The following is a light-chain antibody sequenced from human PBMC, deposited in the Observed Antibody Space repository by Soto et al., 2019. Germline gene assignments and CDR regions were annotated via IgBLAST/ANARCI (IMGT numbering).Light chain of an antibody. J-gene: IGKJ4*01. CDR1: QSISSH. V-gene: IGKV3-15*01. CDR2: GAS. Sequence: ETVMTQSPATLSVSPGERATLSCRASQSISSHLAWYQQKPGQAPRLLIYGASTRATGIPASFSGSGSGTDFTLTSSSQQSEDFAVYYCQQYNNCPLTFGGVPKGEIK. CDR3: QQYNNCPLT.